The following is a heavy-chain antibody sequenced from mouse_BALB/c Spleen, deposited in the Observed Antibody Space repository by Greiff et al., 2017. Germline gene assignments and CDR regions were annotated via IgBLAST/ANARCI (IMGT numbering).Heavy chain of an antibody. Sequence: ESGPGLVKPSQSLSLTCSVTGYSITSGYYWNWIRQFPGNKLEWMGYISYDGSNNYNPSLKNRISITRDTSKNQFFLKLNSVTTEDTATYYCARERDYGSSFAYWGQGTLVTVSA. V-gene: IGHV3-6*02. J-gene: IGHJ3*01. CDR1: GYSITSGYY. D-gene: IGHD1-1*01. CDR2: ISYDGSN. CDR3: ARERDYGSSFAY.